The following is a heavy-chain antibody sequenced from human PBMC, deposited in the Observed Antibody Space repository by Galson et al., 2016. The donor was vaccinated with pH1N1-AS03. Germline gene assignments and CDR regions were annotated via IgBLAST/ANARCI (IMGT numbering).Heavy chain of an antibody. D-gene: IGHD4-17*01. CDR1: GYNLTDYW. J-gene: IGHJ4*01. Sequence: QSGAEVKKPGESLKISCKGSGYNLTDYWIGWVRQMPGEGLEWMGIIYPGDSDTRYSPSFRGQVTISADMSINTAYLQWSSLKASDTAMYYCARSDSMTRVTTIYSIWGHGVQVTVSS. V-gene: IGHV5-51*01. CDR3: ARSDSMTRVTTIYSI. CDR2: IYPGDSDT.